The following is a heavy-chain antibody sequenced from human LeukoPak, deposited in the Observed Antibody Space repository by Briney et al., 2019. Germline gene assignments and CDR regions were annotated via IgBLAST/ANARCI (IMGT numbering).Heavy chain of an antibody. V-gene: IGHV4-34*01. CDR1: GGSFSGYY. CDR2: INHSGST. Sequence: SETLSLTCAVYGGSFSGYYWSWIRQPPGKGLEWIGEINHSGSTNYNPSLKSRVTISVDTSKNQFSLKLSSVTAADTAVYYCARDGSGMDVWGQGTTVTVSS. J-gene: IGHJ6*02. D-gene: IGHD1-1*01. CDR3: ARDGSGMDV.